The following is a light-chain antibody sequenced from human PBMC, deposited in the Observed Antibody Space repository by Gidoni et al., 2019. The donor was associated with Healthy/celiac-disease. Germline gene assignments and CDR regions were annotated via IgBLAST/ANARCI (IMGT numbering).Light chain of an antibody. V-gene: IGKV3-15*01. CDR2: GAS. J-gene: IGKJ1*01. CDR3: QQYNTWRT. Sequence: EIVMTQSPATLSVSPGERAALSCRASQSVSSNLAWYQQKPGQAPRLLIYGASTRATGIPARFSGSGSGTEFTLTISSLQSEDFAGSYCQQYNTWRTFGQGTQVEIK. CDR1: QSVSSN.